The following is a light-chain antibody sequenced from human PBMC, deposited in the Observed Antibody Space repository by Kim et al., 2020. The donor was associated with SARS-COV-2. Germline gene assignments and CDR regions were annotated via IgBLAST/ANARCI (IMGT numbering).Light chain of an antibody. CDR2: DAS. CDR3: LQRGSWPPKYS. CDR1: QSVNRY. V-gene: IGKV3-11*01. Sequence: PGARATLSCRASQSVNRYLAWYQQKPGQTPRLLIYDASTRATGVPARFSGSGSGTDFTLTISSLEPEDFAVYYCLQRGSWPPKYSFGQGTKLEI. J-gene: IGKJ2*01.